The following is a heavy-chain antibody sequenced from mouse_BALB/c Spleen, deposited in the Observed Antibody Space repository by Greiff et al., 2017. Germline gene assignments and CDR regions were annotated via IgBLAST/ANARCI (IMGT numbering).Heavy chain of an antibody. CDR2: ISSGGGST. J-gene: IGHJ4*01. CDR1: GFAFSSYD. D-gene: IGHD2-4*01. CDR3: ARHRDYAYAMDY. V-gene: IGHV5-12-1*01. Sequence: EVKLVESGGGLVKPGGSLKLSCAASGFAFSSYDMSWVRQTPEKRLEWVAYISSGGGSTYYPDTVKGRFTISRDNAKNTLYLQMSSLKSEDTAMYYCARHRDYAYAMDYWGQGTSVTVSS.